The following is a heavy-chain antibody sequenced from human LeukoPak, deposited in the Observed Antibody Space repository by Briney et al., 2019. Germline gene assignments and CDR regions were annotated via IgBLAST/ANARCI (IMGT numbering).Heavy chain of an antibody. Sequence: PSETLPLTCAVYGGSFSGYYWSWIRQPPGKGLEWIGEINHSGSTNYNPSLKSRVTISVDTSKNQFSLKLSSVTAADTAVYYCAREVNTVDYYYYYMDVWGKGTTVTVSS. V-gene: IGHV4-34*01. CDR2: INHSGST. CDR3: AREVNTVDYYYYYMDV. D-gene: IGHD4-23*01. J-gene: IGHJ6*03. CDR1: GGSFSGYY.